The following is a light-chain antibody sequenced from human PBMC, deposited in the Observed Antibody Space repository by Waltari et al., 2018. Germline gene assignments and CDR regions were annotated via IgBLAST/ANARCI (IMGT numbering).Light chain of an antibody. CDR1: SRDIGGSDF. Sequence: QSALTQPASVSASPGQSLTISCTATSRDIGGSDFVSWYQHHPGRAPKVLIFDVNHRPSGIPDRFSGSKSGNTASLTISGLQAEDDADYYCSSPSTNNVFVFGGGTKVTVL. CDR3: SSPSTNNVFV. V-gene: IGLV2-14*01. J-gene: IGLJ2*01. CDR2: DVN.